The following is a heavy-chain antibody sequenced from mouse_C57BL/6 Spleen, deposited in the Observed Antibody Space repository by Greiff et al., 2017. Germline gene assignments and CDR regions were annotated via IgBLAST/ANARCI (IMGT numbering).Heavy chain of an antibody. J-gene: IGHJ1*03. D-gene: IGHD1-1*01. V-gene: IGHV1-61*01. CDR3: ARTLPLITTVVGYFDV. Sequence: QVQLQQPGAELVRPGSSVKLSCKASGYTFTSYWMDWVKQRPGQGLEWIGNIYPSDSETHYNQKFKDKATLTVDKSSSTAYMQLSSLTSEDSAVYYCARTLPLITTVVGYFDVWGTGTTVTVSS. CDR1: GYTFTSYW. CDR2: IYPSDSET.